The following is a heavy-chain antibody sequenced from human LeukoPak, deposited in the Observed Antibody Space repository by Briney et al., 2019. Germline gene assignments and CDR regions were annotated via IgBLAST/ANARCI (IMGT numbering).Heavy chain of an antibody. J-gene: IGHJ4*02. V-gene: IGHV6-1*01. CDR2: TYYRSKWYN. CDR3: AREVAYCGGDCYFFGFDY. D-gene: IGHD2-21*02. CDR1: GDSVSSNSAA. Sequence: PSQTLSLTCAISGDSVSSNSAAWNWIRQSPSRGLEWLGRTYYRSKWYNDYAVSVKSRITINPDTSKNQFSLQLNSVTPADTAVYSCAREVAYCGGDCYFFGFDYWGQGTLVTVSS.